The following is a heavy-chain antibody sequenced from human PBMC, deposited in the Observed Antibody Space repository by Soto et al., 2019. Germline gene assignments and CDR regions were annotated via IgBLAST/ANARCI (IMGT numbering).Heavy chain of an antibody. CDR1: CYPPTSQA. D-gene: IGHD3-3*01. CDR3: AREHDSWSLYAFDM. CDR2: SNCGNGNK. J-gene: IGHJ3*02. Sequence: AAEEVLSADSCYPPTSQAMQWAGDSTGQGLEWMGWSNCGNGNKKYSQKVQGRLTITRDTSASTADMEMSSRGSEYTAVYFCAREHDSWSLYAFDMWGQGTMVSVS. V-gene: IGHV1-3*01.